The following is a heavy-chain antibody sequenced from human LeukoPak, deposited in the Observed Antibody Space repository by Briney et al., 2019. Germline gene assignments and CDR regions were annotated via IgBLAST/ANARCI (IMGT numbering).Heavy chain of an antibody. CDR1: GFSFSNYW. D-gene: IGHD6-13*01. CDR3: VKNSGWYCLDY. Sequence: GGSLRLSCAASGFSFSNYWMTWVRQAPGKGLERVADINGDGSHSYCVDSVKGRFTLSRDNAKNSLSLQMNSLRAEDTAVYYCVKNSGWYCLDYWGQGTLVTVSS. J-gene: IGHJ4*02. CDR2: INGDGSHS. V-gene: IGHV3-7*03.